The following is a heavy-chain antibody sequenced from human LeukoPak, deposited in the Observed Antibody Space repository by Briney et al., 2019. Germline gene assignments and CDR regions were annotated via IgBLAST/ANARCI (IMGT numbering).Heavy chain of an antibody. CDR2: ISYDGSNK. Sequence: GGSLRLSCAASGFAFSTYAMHWVRQAPGKGLEWVAVISYDGSNKYYADSVKGRFTISRDNSKNTLYLQMNSLRAEDTAVYYCVVAGSSGSDAFDIWGQGTMVTVSS. D-gene: IGHD3-22*01. CDR3: VVAGSSGSDAFDI. J-gene: IGHJ3*02. V-gene: IGHV3-30-3*01. CDR1: GFAFSTYA.